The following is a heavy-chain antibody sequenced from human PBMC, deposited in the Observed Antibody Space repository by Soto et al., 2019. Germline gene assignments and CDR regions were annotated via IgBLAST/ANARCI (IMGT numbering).Heavy chain of an antibody. Sequence: ETLSLTCTVSGGSIISYYCIWIRQPASKGLEWIGRIYTSGSTNYNPSLKSRVTMSVDTSKNQFSLKLSSVTAADTAVYYCARDRSSGVDYWGQGTLVTVS. D-gene: IGHD6-19*01. V-gene: IGHV4-4*07. J-gene: IGHJ4*02. CDR1: GGSIISYY. CDR3: ARDRSSGVDY. CDR2: IYTSGST.